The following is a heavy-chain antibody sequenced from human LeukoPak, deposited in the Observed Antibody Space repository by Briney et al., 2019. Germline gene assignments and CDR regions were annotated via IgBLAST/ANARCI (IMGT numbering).Heavy chain of an antibody. Sequence: ASVKVSCKVSGYTFTELSMHWVRQAPGKGLEWMGGFDPKEGERVYAQNFQGRFTMTEDTSSGTAYMELNSLRSEDTAVYYCTTREIVVEPAQTSMVRGVLWRSDFWGHGTLVTVSS. J-gene: IGHJ4*01. D-gene: IGHD3-10*01. CDR3: TTREIVVEPAQTSMVRGVLWRSDF. CDR2: FDPKEGER. CDR1: GYTFTELS. V-gene: IGHV1-24*01.